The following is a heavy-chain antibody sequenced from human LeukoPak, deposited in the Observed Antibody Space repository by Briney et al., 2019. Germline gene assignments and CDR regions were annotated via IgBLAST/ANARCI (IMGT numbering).Heavy chain of an antibody. CDR1: SGSISSGDYY. V-gene: IGHV4-30-4*01. CDR2: IYYSGST. J-gene: IGHJ3*02. D-gene: IGHD3-22*01. CDR3: ARAGITMMGDAFDI. Sequence: PSQTLSLTCTVSSGSISSGDYYWSWIRQPPGKGLEWIGYIYYSGSTSYNPSLKSRITMSVDTSKNQFSLKLISVTAADTAVYYCARAGITMMGDAFDIWGQGTMVTVSS.